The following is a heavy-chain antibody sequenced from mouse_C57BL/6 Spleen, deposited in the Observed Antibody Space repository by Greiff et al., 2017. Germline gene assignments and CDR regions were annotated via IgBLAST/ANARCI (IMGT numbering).Heavy chain of an antibody. D-gene: IGHD2-5*01. J-gene: IGHJ2*01. CDR1: GYSITSGYY. V-gene: IGHV3-6*01. CDR3: ARVPYSNYGFDY. CDR2: ISYDGSN. Sequence: EVQLVESGPGLVKPSQSLSLTCSVTGYSITSGYYWNWIRQFPGNKLEWMGYISYDGSNNYNPSLKNRISITRDTSKNQFFLKLNSVTTEDTATYYCARVPYSNYGFDYWGQGTTLTVSS.